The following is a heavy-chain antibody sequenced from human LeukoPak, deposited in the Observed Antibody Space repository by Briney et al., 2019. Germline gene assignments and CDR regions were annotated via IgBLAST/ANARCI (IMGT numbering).Heavy chain of an antibody. J-gene: IGHJ3*02. CDR2: IIPIFGTA. CDR3: ARAGITMVRGVIIPGAYDI. Sequence: SSVKVSCKASGGTFSSYAISWVRQAPGQGLEWMGGIIPIFGTANYEQKFQGRVTITTDESTSTAYMELSSLRSEDTAVYYCARAGITMVRGVIIPGAYDIWGQGTMVTVSS. V-gene: IGHV1-69*05. CDR1: GGTFSSYA. D-gene: IGHD3-10*01.